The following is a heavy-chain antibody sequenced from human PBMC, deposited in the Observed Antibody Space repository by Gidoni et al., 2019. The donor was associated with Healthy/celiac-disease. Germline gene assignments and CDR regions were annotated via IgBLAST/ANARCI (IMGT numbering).Heavy chain of an antibody. Sequence: QVQLQESGPGLVKPSQTLSLTFTVSCGSISSGSYYWSWIRQPAGKGLEWIGRIYTSGSTNYNPSLKSRVTMSVDTSKNQFSLKLSSVTAADTAVYYCARAGGLELDYWGQGTLVTVSS. D-gene: IGHD1-1*01. CDR1: CGSISSGSYY. V-gene: IGHV4-61*02. J-gene: IGHJ4*02. CDR2: IYTSGST. CDR3: ARAGGLELDY.